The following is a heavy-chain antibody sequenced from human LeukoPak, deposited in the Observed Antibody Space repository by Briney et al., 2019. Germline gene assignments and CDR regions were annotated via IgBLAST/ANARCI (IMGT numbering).Heavy chain of an antibody. CDR2: ITPIFGTP. J-gene: IGHJ4*02. CDR3: ARDLVRGVMKY. D-gene: IGHD3-10*01. CDR1: GGTFSSYA. V-gene: IGHV1-69*13. Sequence: SVKVSCKASGGTFSSYAISWVRQAPGHGLELVGAITPIFGTPNYVEKFQGRVTISADESTSTAYMELSSLTSEDTAVYYCARDLVRGVMKYWGQGTLVTVSS.